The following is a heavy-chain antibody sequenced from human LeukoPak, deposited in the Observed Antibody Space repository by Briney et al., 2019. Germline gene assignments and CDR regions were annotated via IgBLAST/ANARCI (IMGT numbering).Heavy chain of an antibody. CDR2: INHSGST. CDR1: GGSSSGYY. CDR3: ASAGSDIVVVPAAMLGSSWFDP. V-gene: IGHV4-34*01. D-gene: IGHD2-2*01. J-gene: IGHJ5*02. Sequence: SETLSLTCAVYGGSSSGYYWSWIRQPPGKGLEWLGEINHSGSTNYNPSLKSRVTISVDTSKNQFSLKLSSVTAADTAVYYCASAGSDIVVVPAAMLGSSWFDPWGQGTLVTVSS.